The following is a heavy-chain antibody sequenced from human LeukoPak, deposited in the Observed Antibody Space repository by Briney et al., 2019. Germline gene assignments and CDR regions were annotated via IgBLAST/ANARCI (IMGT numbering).Heavy chain of an antibody. CDR1: GFTFSSYE. CDR2: ISSSGSTI. V-gene: IGHV3-48*03. Sequence: GGSLRLSCAASGFTFSSYEMNWVRQAPGKGLEWVSYISSSGSTIYYADSVKGRFTISRDNAKNSLYPQMNSLRAEDTAVYYCARAVVVMSYFDYWGQGTRVTVSS. J-gene: IGHJ4*02. CDR3: ARAVVVMSYFDY. D-gene: IGHD3-22*01.